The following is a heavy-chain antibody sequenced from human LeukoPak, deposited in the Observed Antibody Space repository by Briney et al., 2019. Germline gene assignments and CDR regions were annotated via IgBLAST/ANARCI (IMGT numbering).Heavy chain of an antibody. J-gene: IGHJ6*03. V-gene: IGHV3-23*01. D-gene: IGHD3-22*01. Sequence: GGSLRLSCAASGFTFDDYGMSWVRQAPGKGLEWVSAISGSGGSTYYADSVKGRFTISRDNSKNTLYLQMNSLRAEDTAVYYCARVGYYDSSGYYPRGYYYYMDVWGKGTTVTVSS. CDR3: ARVGYYDSSGYYPRGYYYYMDV. CDR2: ISGSGGST. CDR1: GFTFDDYG.